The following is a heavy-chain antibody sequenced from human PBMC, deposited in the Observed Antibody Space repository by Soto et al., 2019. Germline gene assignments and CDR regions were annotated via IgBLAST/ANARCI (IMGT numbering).Heavy chain of an antibody. CDR3: AKDQSYYYNGMDV. J-gene: IGHJ6*02. CDR1: GFTFSSYV. Sequence: QVQLVESGGGVVQPGRSLRLSCAASGFTFSSYVMHWVRQAPGKGLEWVAVISYDGSNKYYADSVKGRFTISRDNAKNTLYLQMNSLRAEDTAVYYCAKDQSYYYNGMDVWGQGTTVTVSS. V-gene: IGHV3-30*18. CDR2: ISYDGSNK.